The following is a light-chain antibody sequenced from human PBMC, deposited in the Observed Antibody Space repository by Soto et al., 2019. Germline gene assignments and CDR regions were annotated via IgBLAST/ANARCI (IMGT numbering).Light chain of an antibody. CDR3: QQGTDWPPGT. CDR1: QSVSTF. CDR2: DAS. J-gene: IGKJ1*01. Sequence: EIVLTQSPATPSLSPGERATLSCRASQSVSTFLAWYQHKPGQAPRLLIYDASNRATGIPDRFRGSGSGTGFTFTISSLEPEDFALYYCQQGTDWPPGTFGQGTKVDIK. V-gene: IGKV3-11*01.